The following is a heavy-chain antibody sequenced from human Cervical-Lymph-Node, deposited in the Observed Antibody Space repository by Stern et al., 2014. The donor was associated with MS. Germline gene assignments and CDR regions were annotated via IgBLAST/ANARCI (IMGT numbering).Heavy chain of an antibody. J-gene: IGHJ4*02. D-gene: IGHD3-10*01. V-gene: IGHV3-21*01. CDR1: GFTFSSYC. CDR2: ISSSSSYI. Sequence: EMQLVESGGGLVKPGGSLRLSCAASGFTFSSYCMNWVRQAPGKGLEWVSSISSSSSYIYYADSVKGRFTISRDNAKNSLYLQMNSLRAEDTAVYYCARDPITMVRGVIYWGQGTLVTVSS. CDR3: ARDPITMVRGVIY.